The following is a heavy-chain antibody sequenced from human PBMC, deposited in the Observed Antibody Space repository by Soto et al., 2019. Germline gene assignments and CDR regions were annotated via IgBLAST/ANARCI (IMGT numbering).Heavy chain of an antibody. CDR3: AKDQAVYYFDS. V-gene: IGHV3-23*01. Sequence: LRLSCAASGFTFSSYALSWVRQAPGKGLEWVSAIIASGGSTYYADSVKGRFTISRDNSKNTLYLQMNGLRAEDTAVYYCAKDQAVYYFDSWGQGTLVTVSS. D-gene: IGHD6-25*01. J-gene: IGHJ4*02. CDR1: GFTFSSYA. CDR2: IIASGGST.